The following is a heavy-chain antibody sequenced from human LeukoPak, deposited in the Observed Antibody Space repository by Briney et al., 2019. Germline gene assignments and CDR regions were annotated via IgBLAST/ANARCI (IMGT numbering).Heavy chain of an antibody. J-gene: IGHJ4*02. CDR2: ISGSGGST. Sequence: PGGSLRLSCAASGFTFSSYAMSWVRQAPGKGLEWVSAISGSGGSTYYADSVKGRFTISRDNSKNTLYLQMNSLRAEDTAVYYCAESRNKRPMVRGVLITDYWGQGTLVTVSS. D-gene: IGHD3-10*01. CDR1: GFTFSSYA. V-gene: IGHV3-23*01. CDR3: AESRNKRPMVRGVLITDY.